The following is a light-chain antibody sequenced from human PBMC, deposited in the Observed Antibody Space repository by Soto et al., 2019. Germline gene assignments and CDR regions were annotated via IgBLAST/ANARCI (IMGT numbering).Light chain of an antibody. CDR2: EVT. CDR1: SSDVGGYNY. J-gene: IGLJ2*01. CDR3: SSYAGSSNYVV. V-gene: IGLV2-8*01. Sequence: QSALTQPPSASRSPGQSVTISCTGTSSDVGGYNYVSWYQQHPGKAPKLMIYEVTKRPSGVPDRFSGSKSGNTASLTVSGLQAEDEADYYCSSYAGSSNYVVFGGGTKLTVL.